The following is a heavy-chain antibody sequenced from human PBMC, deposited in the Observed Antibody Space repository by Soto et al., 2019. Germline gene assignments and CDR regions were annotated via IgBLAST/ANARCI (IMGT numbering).Heavy chain of an antibody. V-gene: IGHV3-23*01. Sequence: PGGSLRLSCAASGFTFSNYAMSWVRQAPGKGLEWVSAISGSGESTFYGDSVKGRFTVSRDNSKNTLYLQMNSLGVEDTAEYYCAKGGGSCCFDCWGQGTMGTVSS. CDR3: AKGGGSCCFDC. CDR2: ISGSGEST. J-gene: IGHJ4*02. CDR1: GFTFSNYA. D-gene: IGHD2-15*01.